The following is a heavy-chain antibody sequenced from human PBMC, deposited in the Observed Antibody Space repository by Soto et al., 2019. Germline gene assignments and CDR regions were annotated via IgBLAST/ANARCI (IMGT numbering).Heavy chain of an antibody. Sequence: ASQTRSLTCVVCGGCLSGFSLTWIRQPPGKGLEWIGEINHSGSTNYSPSLESRVTISLDTSNNQFSLKLSSVTAADTAVYYCARGPGYSYGYSVYYYYYGMDVWGQGTTVTVSS. CDR1: GGCLSGFS. J-gene: IGHJ6*02. V-gene: IGHV4-34*01. CDR2: INHSGST. CDR3: ARGPGYSYGYSVYYYYYGMDV. D-gene: IGHD5-18*01.